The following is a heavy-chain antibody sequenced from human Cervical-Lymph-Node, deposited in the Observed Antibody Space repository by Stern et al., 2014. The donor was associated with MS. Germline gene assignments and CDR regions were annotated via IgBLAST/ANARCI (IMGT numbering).Heavy chain of an antibody. J-gene: IGHJ4*02. Sequence: VQLVESGGGVVQPGRSLRLSCVASGFRFSTYGMHWVRQAPGKGLEWVAVISLDGRDQYNADSVKVRFTISRDNSKNTLYLQMGSLRPKDTAVYDCAQLTGAAALDHWGQGTLVTVSS. CDR3: AQLTGAAALDH. V-gene: IGHV3-30*03. CDR1: GFRFSTYG. D-gene: IGHD2-2*01. CDR2: ISLDGRDQ.